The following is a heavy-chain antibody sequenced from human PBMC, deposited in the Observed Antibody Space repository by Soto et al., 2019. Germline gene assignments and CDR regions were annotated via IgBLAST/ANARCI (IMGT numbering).Heavy chain of an antibody. CDR2: ISSSGDYT. Sequence: PGGSLRLSCAASGFTLSSYTMTWVRQAPGKGLAWVSSISSSGDYTYYADSMKGRVTISRDNAKNSLYLRVTSLRAEDTAFYYCARETGYTPPWTNWVHPWGQGTLVTVFS. D-gene: IGHD6-13*01. CDR1: GFTLSSYT. CDR3: ARETGYTPPWTNWVHP. V-gene: IGHV3-21*01. J-gene: IGHJ5*02.